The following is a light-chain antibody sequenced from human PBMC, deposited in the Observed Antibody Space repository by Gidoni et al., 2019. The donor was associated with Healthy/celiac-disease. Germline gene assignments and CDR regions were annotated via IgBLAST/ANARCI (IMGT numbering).Light chain of an antibody. CDR1: QSVLYSSNNKNY. CDR2: WAS. CDR3: QQYYSTPLPT. J-gene: IGKJ2*01. V-gene: IGKV4-1*01. Sequence: IVMTQSPDSLAVSLGERATINCKSSQSVLYSSNNKNYLAWYQQKPGQPPKLLIYWASTRESGVPDRFSGSGSGTDFTLTISSLQAEDVAVYYCQQYYSTPLPTFGQGTKLEIK.